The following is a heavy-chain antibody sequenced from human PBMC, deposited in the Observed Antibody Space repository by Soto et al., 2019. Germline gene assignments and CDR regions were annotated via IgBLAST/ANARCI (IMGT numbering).Heavy chain of an antibody. CDR1: GFTFSSYG. J-gene: IGHJ6*02. Sequence: QVQLVESGGGVVQPGRSLRLSCAASGFTFSSYGMHWVRQAPRKGLEWVAVIWYDGSNKYYADSVKGRFTISRDNSKNAVYRQMNSLRPEDTGVDYCGRRAVGAPKGQDGVDVWGQGTTDTVSS. CDR2: IWYDGSNK. D-gene: IGHD1-26*01. V-gene: IGHV3-33*01. CDR3: GRRAVGAPKGQDGVDV.